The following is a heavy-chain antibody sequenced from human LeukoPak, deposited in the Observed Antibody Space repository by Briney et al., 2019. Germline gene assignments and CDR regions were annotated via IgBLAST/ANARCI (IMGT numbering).Heavy chain of an antibody. D-gene: IGHD3-22*01. CDR1: EFTFSSYW. CDR2: INGDGSST. CDR3: ATTYYYYSSGYFGY. Sequence: GGSLRLSCTASEFTFSSYWMHWVRQAPGKGLVWVSRINGDGSSTSYADSVKGRFTISRDNAKNTLYLQMNSLRAEDTAVYYCATTYYYYSSGYFGYWGQGTLVTVSS. J-gene: IGHJ4*02. V-gene: IGHV3-74*01.